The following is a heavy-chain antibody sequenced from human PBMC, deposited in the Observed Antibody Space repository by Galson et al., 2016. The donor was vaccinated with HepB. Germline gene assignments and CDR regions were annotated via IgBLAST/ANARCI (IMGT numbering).Heavy chain of an antibody. CDR2: IYWDDDK. CDR3: AHVRSVFDAFDV. V-gene: IGHV2-5*02. Sequence: PALVKPTQTLTLTCTFSGFSLTTGGVRVGWIRQPPGKALEWLALIYWDDDKRYSPSLKSRLTITKDPSKNQVVLTMTNMDPGDTATYYCAHVRSVFDAFDVWGQGTMVTVSS. CDR1: GFSLTTGGVR. J-gene: IGHJ3*01. D-gene: IGHD2-15*01.